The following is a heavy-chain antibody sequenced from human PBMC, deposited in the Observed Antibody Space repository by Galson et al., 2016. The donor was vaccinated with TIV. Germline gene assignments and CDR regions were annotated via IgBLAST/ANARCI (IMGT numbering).Heavy chain of an antibody. D-gene: IGHD2-21*01. CDR2: IYSGGST. V-gene: IGHV3-66*02. CDR1: GFIVSSNY. CDR3: ARDRRHCGNECYLYYYYGMDV. J-gene: IGHJ6*02. Sequence: ASGFIVSSNYMTWVRQAPGKGLEWVSLIYSGGSTSYADSVKGRFTISRDNSKNTVYLQMNSLRAEDTAVYYCARDRRHCGNECYLYYYYGMDVWGQGTTVTVSS.